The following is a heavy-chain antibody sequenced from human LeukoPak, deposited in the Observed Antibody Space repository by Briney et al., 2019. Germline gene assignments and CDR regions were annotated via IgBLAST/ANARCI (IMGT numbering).Heavy chain of an antibody. CDR2: IYSSGST. CDR3: AIFGSGGS. CDR1: GGSISSGSYY. D-gene: IGHD2-15*01. Sequence: SETLSLTCTVSGGSISSGSYYWSWIRQPAGKGLEWIGRIYSSGSTNYNPSLKSRVTISLDTSKNQFSLKLNSVTTADTAMYYCAIFGSGGSWGQGTLVTVSS. V-gene: IGHV4-61*02. J-gene: IGHJ5*02.